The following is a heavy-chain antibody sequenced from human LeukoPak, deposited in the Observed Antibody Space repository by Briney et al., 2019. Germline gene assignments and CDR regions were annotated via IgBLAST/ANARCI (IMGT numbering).Heavy chain of an antibody. CDR2: ISSSSSYI. Sequence: GGSLRLSCAASGFTFSSYSMNWVRQAPGKGLEWVSSISSSSSYIYYADSVKGRFTISRDNTKNSLYLQMNSLRAEDTAVYYCAREIGYSYGSVGCSDYWGQGTLVTVSS. CDR1: GFTFSSYS. D-gene: IGHD5-18*01. CDR3: AREIGYSYGSVGCSDY. J-gene: IGHJ4*02. V-gene: IGHV3-21*01.